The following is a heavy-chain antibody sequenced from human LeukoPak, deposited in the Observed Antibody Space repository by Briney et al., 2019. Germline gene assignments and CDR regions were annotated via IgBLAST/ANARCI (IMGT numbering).Heavy chain of an antibody. J-gene: IGHJ3*02. CDR3: AKVPPMGGDAFDI. V-gene: IGHV3-30*18. CDR2: ISYDGSNK. D-gene: IGHD3-16*01. CDR1: GFTFSSYG. Sequence: PGGSLRLSCAASGFTFSSYGMSWVRQAPGKGLEWVAVISYDGSNKYYADSVKGRFTISRDNSKNTLYLQMNSLRAEDTAVYYCAKVPPMGGDAFDIWGQGTMVTVSS.